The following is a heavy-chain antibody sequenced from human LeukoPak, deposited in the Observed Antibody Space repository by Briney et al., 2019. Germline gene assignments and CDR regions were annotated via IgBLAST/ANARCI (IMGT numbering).Heavy chain of an antibody. D-gene: IGHD4-23*01. V-gene: IGHV3-33*01. CDR1: GFTFSSYG. J-gene: IGHJ5*02. Sequence: QPGRSLRLSCAASGFTFSSYGMHWVRQAPGKGLEWVAVVWYDGSNKYYADSVKGRFTISRDNSKNTLYLQMNSLRAEDTAVYYCARENSGWFDPWGQGTLVTVSS. CDR3: ARENSGWFDP. CDR2: VWYDGSNK.